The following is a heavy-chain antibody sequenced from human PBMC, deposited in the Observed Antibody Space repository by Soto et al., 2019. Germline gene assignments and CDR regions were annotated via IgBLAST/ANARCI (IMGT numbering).Heavy chain of an antibody. Sequence: QVQLVESGGGLVKPGGSLRLSCAVSGFTFSDYYMTWIRQAPGKGLEWVSYISSSTSHTNYADSVKGRFTISRDNAKNSLFLQMTSLRADDTAVYYCARGRGAAADYFDFWGQGTLVTVSS. J-gene: IGHJ4*02. CDR2: ISSSTSHT. V-gene: IGHV3-11*05. CDR3: ARGRGAAADYFDF. CDR1: GFTFSDYY. D-gene: IGHD6-13*01.